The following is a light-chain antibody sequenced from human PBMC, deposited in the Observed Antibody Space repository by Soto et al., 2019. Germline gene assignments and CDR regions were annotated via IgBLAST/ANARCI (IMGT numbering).Light chain of an antibody. CDR3: QQRSNWPRT. V-gene: IGKV3-11*01. Sequence: ENVLTQSPATLSLSPGERATLSCRASQSVSSYLAWYQQKRGQAPRLLIYDASKRATGIPARFSGSGSGTDFTLTISSLEPEDFAAYYCQQRSNWPRTFGQGAKVDIK. CDR1: QSVSSY. CDR2: DAS. J-gene: IGKJ1*01.